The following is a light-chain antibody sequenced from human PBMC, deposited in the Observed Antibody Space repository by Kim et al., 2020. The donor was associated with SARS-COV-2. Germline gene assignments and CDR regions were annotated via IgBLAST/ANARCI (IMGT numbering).Light chain of an antibody. Sequence: VTISCTGSSSNIGAGYDVHWYQQLPGTAPKLLIYCNSNRPSGVPDRFSGSKSGTSASLAITGLQAEDEADYYCQSYDSSLSGSDVFGTGTKVTVL. J-gene: IGLJ1*01. V-gene: IGLV1-40*01. CDR2: CNS. CDR1: SSNIGAGYD. CDR3: QSYDSSLSGSDV.